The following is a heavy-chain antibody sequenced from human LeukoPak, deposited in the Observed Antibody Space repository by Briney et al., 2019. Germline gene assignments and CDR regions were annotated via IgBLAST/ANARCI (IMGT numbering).Heavy chain of an antibody. CDR3: VKDEVFSSGWYFDY. Sequence: GGSLRLSCAASAFTFSNYGMHWVRQAPGKGLEWVAFIRSGGTTKYYADSVKGRFTISRDNSRNTLYLQMNSLRGEDTAVYYCVKDEVFSSGWYFDYWGQGTLVTVSS. J-gene: IGHJ4*02. D-gene: IGHD6-19*01. V-gene: IGHV3-30*02. CDR1: AFTFSNYG. CDR2: IRSGGTTK.